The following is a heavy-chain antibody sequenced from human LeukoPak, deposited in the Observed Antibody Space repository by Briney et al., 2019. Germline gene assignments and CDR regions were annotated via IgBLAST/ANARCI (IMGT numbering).Heavy chain of an antibody. Sequence: GASVKVSCKASGYTFTSYDINWVRQATGQGLEWMGWMNPNSGNTGYAQKFQGRVTMTRDTSISTAYMELSRLRSDDTAVYYCARDTSSSWQPDYWGQGTLVTVSS. CDR2: MNPNSGNT. J-gene: IGHJ4*02. D-gene: IGHD6-13*01. CDR1: GYTFTSYD. V-gene: IGHV1-8*01. CDR3: ARDTSSSWQPDY.